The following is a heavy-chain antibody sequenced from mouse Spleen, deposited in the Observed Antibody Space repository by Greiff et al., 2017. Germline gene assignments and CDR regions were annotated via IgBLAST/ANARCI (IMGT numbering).Heavy chain of an antibody. CDR2: IDPENGNT. V-gene: IGHV14-1*02. CDR1: GFNIKDYY. Sequence: EVKLVESGAELVRPGALVKLSCKASGFNIKDYYMHWVKQRPEQGLEWIGWIDPENGNTIYDPKFQGKASITADTSSNTAYLQLSSLTSEDTAVYYCARRFYYGYEGVFAYWGQGTLVTVSA. CDR3: ARRFYYGYEGVFAY. D-gene: IGHD2-2*01. J-gene: IGHJ3*01.